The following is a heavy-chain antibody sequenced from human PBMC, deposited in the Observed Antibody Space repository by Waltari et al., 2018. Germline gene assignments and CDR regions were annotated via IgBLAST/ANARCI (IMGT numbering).Heavy chain of an antibody. D-gene: IGHD3-10*01. Sequence: VQLVESGGGVVQPGGSLRLACAASGFAFSRHGMHWVRQAPGKGLEWVAFIRYDGSNTYYSDSVKGRFSISRDNSKNTLYLQMNSLRAEDTAVYYCAKGVTSMVRGGDAFDIWGQGTMVTVSS. CDR3: AKGVTSMVRGGDAFDI. V-gene: IGHV3-30*02. CDR2: IRYDGSNT. J-gene: IGHJ3*02. CDR1: GFAFSRHG.